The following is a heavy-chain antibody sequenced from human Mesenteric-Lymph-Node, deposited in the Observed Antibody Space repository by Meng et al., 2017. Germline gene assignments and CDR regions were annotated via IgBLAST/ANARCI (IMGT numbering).Heavy chain of an antibody. J-gene: IGHJ4*02. CDR2: IHHSGSA. CDR1: GGSMSSGNYY. D-gene: IGHD2-15*01. V-gene: IGHV4-30-4*01. CDR3: ARVGRSVDY. Sequence: QVQLQESGPGLVEPSQTLSLTCTVSGGSMSSGNYYWSWIRQPPGKGLEWIGYIHHSGSAYYNPSLKSRVSISVDTSKNQFSLNLNSMTAADTAVYYCARVGRSVDYWGQGTLVTVSS.